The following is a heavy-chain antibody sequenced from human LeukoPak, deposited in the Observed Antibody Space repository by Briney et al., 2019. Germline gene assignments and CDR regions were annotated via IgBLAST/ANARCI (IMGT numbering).Heavy chain of an antibody. CDR2: INDSGRT. CDR3: ARRWNYGRNYYIDV. Sequence: SETLSLTCAVYGGSFSNYYWSWIRQPPGRGLERIGEINDSGRTNYNPSLMSRVTVSVDTSKNQFSLRLTSVTATDTAVYYCARRWNYGRNYYIDVWGNGATVSVSS. CDR1: GGSFSNYY. J-gene: IGHJ6*03. D-gene: IGHD1-7*01. V-gene: IGHV4-34*01.